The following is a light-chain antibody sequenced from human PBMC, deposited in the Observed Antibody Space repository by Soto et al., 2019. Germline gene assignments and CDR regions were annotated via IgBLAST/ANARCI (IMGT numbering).Light chain of an antibody. CDR2: GAS. V-gene: IGKV3-20*01. Sequence: EIVLTQSPGTLSLSPGVRTTLSCRASQSVSNNYLAWYQQKPGQAPRLLIYGASNRATGIPDRFSGSGSGTDFTLTISRLEPEDFAVYYCQQYGRSGTFGQGTKVDIK. J-gene: IGKJ1*01. CDR1: QSVSNNY. CDR3: QQYGRSGT.